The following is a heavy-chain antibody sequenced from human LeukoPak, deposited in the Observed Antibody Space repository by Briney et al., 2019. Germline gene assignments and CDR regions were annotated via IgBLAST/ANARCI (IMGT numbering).Heavy chain of an antibody. CDR1: GFTFSNAW. V-gene: IGHV3-15*01. D-gene: IGHD6-13*01. CDR2: IKSKTDGGTT. J-gene: IGHJ4*02. Sequence: GGSLRLSCAASGFTFSNAWMSWVRQAPGKGLEWVGRIKSKTDGGTTDYAAPVKGRFTISRDDSKNTLYLQMNSLKTEDTAVYYCTTGLAAAGMNQLRPIDYWGQGTLVTVSS. CDR3: TTGLAAAGMNQLRPIDY.